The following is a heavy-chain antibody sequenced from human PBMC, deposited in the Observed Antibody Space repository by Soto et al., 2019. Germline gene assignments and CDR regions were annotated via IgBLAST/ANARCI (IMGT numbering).Heavy chain of an antibody. Sequence: QVQLVQSGAEVKKPGSSVKVSCKASGGTFSSYTISWVRQAPGQGLEWMGRIIPILGIANYAQKFQGRVMITADKSTSTAYMELSSLRSEDTAVYYCAATGYCSGGSCWSDYGMDVWGQGTTVTVSS. CDR3: AATGYCSGGSCWSDYGMDV. D-gene: IGHD2-15*01. V-gene: IGHV1-69*02. CDR1: GGTFSSYT. J-gene: IGHJ6*02. CDR2: IIPILGIA.